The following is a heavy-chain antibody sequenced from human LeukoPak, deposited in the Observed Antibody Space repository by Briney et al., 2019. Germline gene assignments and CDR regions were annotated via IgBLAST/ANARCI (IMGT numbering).Heavy chain of an antibody. J-gene: IGHJ3*02. CDR3: ARVSIVVVPAAAFDI. V-gene: IGHV1-2*02. CDR2: INPNSGGT. CDR1: GYTFTGYY. Sequence: ASVKVSCKASGYTFTGYYMHWVRQAPGQGLEWMGWINPNSGGTNYAQKFQGRVTMTRDTSISTAYMELSRLRSDDTAVYYCARVSIVVVPAAAFDIWGQGTMVTVSS. D-gene: IGHD2-2*01.